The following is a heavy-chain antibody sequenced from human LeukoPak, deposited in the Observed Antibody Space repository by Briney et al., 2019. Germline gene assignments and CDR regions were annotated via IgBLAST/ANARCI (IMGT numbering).Heavy chain of an antibody. CDR2: ISTSSNTI. Sequence: GGSLRLSCAASGFTFSSYSMHWVRQAPGKGLEWVSYISTSSNTIYYADSVKGRFTISRDNSKNTLYLQMNSLRAEDTAVYYCARDLAYFGSGKQHYWGQGTLVTVSS. D-gene: IGHD3-10*01. J-gene: IGHJ4*02. CDR3: ARDLAYFGSGKQHY. V-gene: IGHV3-48*01. CDR1: GFTFSSYS.